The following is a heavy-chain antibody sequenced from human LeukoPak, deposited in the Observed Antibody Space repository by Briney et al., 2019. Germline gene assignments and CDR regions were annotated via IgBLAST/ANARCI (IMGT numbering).Heavy chain of an antibody. CDR1: GFTFSSYW. Sequence: GGSLRLSCAASGFTFSSYWMSWVRQTPGKGLEWVANIKQDGSEKYYVGSVKGRFTISRDNAKSSLFLQMNSLRAEDTAVYYCARGPTPSYYYGSGSYYSLDFWGQGTLVTVSS. CDR2: IKQDGSEK. CDR3: ARGPTPSYYYGSGSYYSLDF. D-gene: IGHD3-10*01. J-gene: IGHJ4*02. V-gene: IGHV3-7*01.